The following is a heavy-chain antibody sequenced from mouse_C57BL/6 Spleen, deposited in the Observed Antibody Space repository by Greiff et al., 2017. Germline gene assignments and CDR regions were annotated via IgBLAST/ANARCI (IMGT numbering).Heavy chain of an antibody. CDR3: ATYYSNSFAY. Sequence: EVKLVESGGGLVKPGGSLKLSCAASGFTFSSYTMSWVRQTPEKRLEWVATISGGGGNTYYPDSGKGRFTISRDNAKNTLYLQMSSLRSEDTALYYCATYYSNSFAYWGQGTLVTVSA. V-gene: IGHV5-9*01. CDR2: ISGGGGNT. J-gene: IGHJ3*01. CDR1: GFTFSSYT. D-gene: IGHD2-5*01.